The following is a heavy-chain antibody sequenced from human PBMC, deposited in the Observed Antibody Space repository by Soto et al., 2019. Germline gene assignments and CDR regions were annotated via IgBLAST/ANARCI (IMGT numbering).Heavy chain of an antibody. Sequence: EVHLLESGGNLVQPGGSLRLSCAASGFTFSSYAMSWVRQAPGKGLEGVSAISGSGSSTFYADSVKGRFTISRDNSKNTVYLQMNSLRAEDTAVYDCATPYLLYAFDIWGQGTMVTVSS. D-gene: IGHD2-15*01. J-gene: IGHJ3*02. CDR3: ATPYLLYAFDI. CDR2: ISGSGSST. CDR1: GFTFSSYA. V-gene: IGHV3-23*01.